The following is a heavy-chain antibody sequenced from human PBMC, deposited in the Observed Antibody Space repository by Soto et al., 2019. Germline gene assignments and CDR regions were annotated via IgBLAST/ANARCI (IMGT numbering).Heavy chain of an antibody. CDR3: ARGGYYDFWSGYYSKGSAFDY. V-gene: IGHV1-46*03. CDR2: INPSGGST. CDR1: GYTFTSYY. D-gene: IGHD3-3*01. J-gene: IGHJ4*02. Sequence: QVQLVQSGAEVKKPGASVKVSCKASGYTFTSYYMHWVRQAPGQGLEWMGIINPSGGSTSYAQKFQGRVTRTRDTSTSTVYMELSSLRSEDTAVYYCARGGYYDFWSGYYSKGSAFDYWGQGTLVTVSS.